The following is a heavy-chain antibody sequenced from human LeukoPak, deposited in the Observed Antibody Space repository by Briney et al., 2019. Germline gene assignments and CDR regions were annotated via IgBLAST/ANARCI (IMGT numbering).Heavy chain of an antibody. CDR3: ARDLGTYYSSATSV. V-gene: IGHV4-59*10. J-gene: IGHJ4*02. Sequence: SETLSLTCAVYGGSFSGYYWSWIRQPPGKGLEWIGRIYTSGSTNYNPSLKSRVTVSVDTSKNQFSLKLSSVTAADTAVYYCARDLGTYYSSATSVWGQGTLVTVSS. CDR2: IYTSGST. D-gene: IGHD3-22*01. CDR1: GGSFSGYY.